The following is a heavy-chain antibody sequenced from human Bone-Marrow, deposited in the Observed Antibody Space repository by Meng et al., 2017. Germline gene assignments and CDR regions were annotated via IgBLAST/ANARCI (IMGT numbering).Heavy chain of an antibody. Sequence: GESLKISCAVSGFTFSSYAMSWVRQAPGKGLEWVPAISGSGGSTYYADSVKGRFTISRDNSKNTLYLQMNSLRAEDTAVYYCAKAVVLRYFDWFSGGPASYGDHDAFDIWGQGTMVTVSS. D-gene: IGHD3-9*01. CDR1: GFTFSSYA. J-gene: IGHJ3*02. CDR2: ISGSGGST. V-gene: IGHV3-23*01. CDR3: AKAVVLRYFDWFSGGPASYGDHDAFDI.